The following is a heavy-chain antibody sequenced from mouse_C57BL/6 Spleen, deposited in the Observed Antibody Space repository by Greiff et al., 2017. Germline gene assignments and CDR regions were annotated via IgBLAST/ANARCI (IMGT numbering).Heavy chain of an antibody. D-gene: IGHD2-5*01. V-gene: IGHV1-80*01. CDR1: GYAFSSYW. J-gene: IGHJ3*01. CDR3: AGAYYSNYFWFAY. CDR2: IYPGDGDT. Sequence: QVQLQQSGAELVKPGASVKISCKASGYAFSSYWMNWVKQRPGKGLEWIGQIYPGDGDTNYNGKFKGKATLTADKSSSTAYMQLSSLTSEDSAVYFCAGAYYSNYFWFAYWGQGTLVTVSA.